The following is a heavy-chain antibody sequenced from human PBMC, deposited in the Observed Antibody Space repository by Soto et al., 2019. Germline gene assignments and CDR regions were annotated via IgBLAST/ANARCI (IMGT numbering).Heavy chain of an antibody. D-gene: IGHD3-3*01. J-gene: IGHJ5*02. CDR2: IWYDGSNK. Sequence: QVQLVESGGGVVQPGRSLRLSCAASGFTFSSYGMHWVRQAPGKGLEWVAVIWYDGSNKYYADSVKGRFTISRDNSKNTLYLQMTSLRAEDKAVSYCAREDFWSGFNWFDPWGQGTLVTVSS. CDR1: GFTFSSYG. CDR3: AREDFWSGFNWFDP. V-gene: IGHV3-33*01.